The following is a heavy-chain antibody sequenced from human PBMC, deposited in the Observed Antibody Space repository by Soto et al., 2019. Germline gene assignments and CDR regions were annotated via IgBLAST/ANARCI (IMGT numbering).Heavy chain of an antibody. V-gene: IGHV4-30-4*01. CDR1: GGSVTSGYDY. J-gene: IGHJ6*02. D-gene: IGHD5-12*01. CDR2: IYYPGDT. CDR3: AKEDGYNYYYYGMDV. Sequence: PXESLALTCKVSGGSVTSGYDYWSWIRQPPGKGLEWIGYIYYPGDTYYHPSLKSRVTMSVDTSKNQYSLKLSSVTAADTAVYYCAKEDGYNYYYYGMDVWGQGTTVTVSS.